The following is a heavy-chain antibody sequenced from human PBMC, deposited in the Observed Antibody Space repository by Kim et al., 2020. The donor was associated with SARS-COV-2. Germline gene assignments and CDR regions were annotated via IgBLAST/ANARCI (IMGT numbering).Heavy chain of an antibody. CDR2: IYHSGST. Sequence: SETLSLTCTVSGGSISSGGYYWSWIRQHPGKGLEWIGYIYHSGSTYYNPSLKSRVTISVDTSKNQFSLKLSSVTAADTAVYYCARRDYYDSSGYYNWFDPWGQGTLVTVSS. CDR1: GGSISSGGYY. CDR3: ARRDYYDSSGYYNWFDP. J-gene: IGHJ5*02. V-gene: IGHV4-31*03. D-gene: IGHD3-22*01.